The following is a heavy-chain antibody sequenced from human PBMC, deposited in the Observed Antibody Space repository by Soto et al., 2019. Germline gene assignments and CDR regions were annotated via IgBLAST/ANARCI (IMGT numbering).Heavy chain of an antibody. CDR2: ISGSGGST. J-gene: IGHJ6*02. CDR3: AKRDYGVSGGYYYYYGMDV. D-gene: IGHD4-17*01. V-gene: IGHV3-23*01. Sequence: GGSLRLSCAASGFTFSSYAMSWVRQAPGKGLEWVSAISGSGGSTYYADSVKGRFTISRDNSKNTLYLQMNSLRAEDTAVYYCAKRDYGVSGGYYYYYGMDVWGQGTTVTVSS. CDR1: GFTFSSYA.